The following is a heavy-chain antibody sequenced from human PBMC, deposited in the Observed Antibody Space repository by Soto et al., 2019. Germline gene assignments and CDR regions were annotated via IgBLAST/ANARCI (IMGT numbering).Heavy chain of an antibody. D-gene: IGHD1-26*01. Sequence: QAQLVESGGGVVQPGRSLRLSCAASGFTFGIYGMHWVRQAPGKGLEWVAVIWYDGSIKYHADSVKGRFTISRDNSKNTVYLQMNSLRDEDTAVYYCARATSGSFDALDMWGQGTMVTVSS. J-gene: IGHJ3*02. V-gene: IGHV3-33*01. CDR1: GFTFGIYG. CDR2: IWYDGSIK. CDR3: ARATSGSFDALDM.